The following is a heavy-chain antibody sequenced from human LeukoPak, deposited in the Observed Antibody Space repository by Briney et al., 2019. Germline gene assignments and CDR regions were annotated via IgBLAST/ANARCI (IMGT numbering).Heavy chain of an antibody. D-gene: IGHD6-13*01. J-gene: IGHJ4*02. CDR2: ISGSGSAT. CDR1: GFTFSSYA. Sequence: GGSLRLSCAASGFTFSSYAISWVRQAPGKGLEWVSFISGSGSATNYADSVKGRFTISRDNSKNTLSLLLSSLRAEDTAVYYCAKGTRTTSGTSFDYWGQGSLVSVSS. V-gene: IGHV3-23*01. CDR3: AKGTRTTSGTSFDY.